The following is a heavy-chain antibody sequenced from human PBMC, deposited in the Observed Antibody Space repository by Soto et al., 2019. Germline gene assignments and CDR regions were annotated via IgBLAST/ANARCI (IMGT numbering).Heavy chain of an antibody. D-gene: IGHD2-2*01. J-gene: IGHJ4*02. CDR1: GFTFSSYA. Sequence: EVEVLESGGGLAQPGGSLRLSCAASGFTFSSYAMSWVRQAPGKGLEWVSTISGRGDITYHADFVKGRFTISRDNSKNTLYLQMSSLRAEDTAIYYCAKGGSRPGLPAAMEFDYWGQGTLVTVSS. V-gene: IGHV3-23*01. CDR2: ISGRGDIT. CDR3: AKGGSRPGLPAAMEFDY.